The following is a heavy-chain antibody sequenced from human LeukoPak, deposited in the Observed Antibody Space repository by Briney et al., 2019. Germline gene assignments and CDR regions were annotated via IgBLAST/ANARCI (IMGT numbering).Heavy chain of an antibody. CDR2: IIPIFGTA. D-gene: IGHD6-19*01. J-gene: IGHJ4*02. CDR3: ARSQYSSGWDFHY. V-gene: IGHV1-69*05. Sequence: SVKVSCKASGGTFSRYAISWVRQAPGQGLEWMGRIIPIFGTANYAQKFQGRVTITTDESTSTAYMELSSLRSEDTAVYYCARSQYSSGWDFHYWGQGTLVTVSS. CDR1: GGTFSRYA.